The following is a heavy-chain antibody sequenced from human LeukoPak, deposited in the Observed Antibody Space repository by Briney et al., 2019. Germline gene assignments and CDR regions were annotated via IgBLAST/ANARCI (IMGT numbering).Heavy chain of an antibody. CDR1: GYTLTELS. V-gene: IGHV1-24*01. J-gene: IGHJ4*02. CDR2: FDPEDGET. D-gene: IGHD6-13*01. Sequence: ASVKVSCKVSGYTLTELSMHWVRQAPGKGLEWMGGFDPEDGETIYAQKFQGRVTITADESTSTAYMELSSLRSEDTAVYYCARESSSWYGLDYWGQGTLVTVSS. CDR3: ARESSSWYGLDY.